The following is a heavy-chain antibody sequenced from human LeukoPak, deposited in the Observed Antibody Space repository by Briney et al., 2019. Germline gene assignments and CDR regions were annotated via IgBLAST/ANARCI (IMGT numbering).Heavy chain of an antibody. D-gene: IGHD2-15*01. CDR2: FDPEDGET. V-gene: IGHV1-24*01. CDR1: GYTLTELS. J-gene: IGHJ4*02. CDR3: ATRGCSGGSCYSYFDY. Sequence: GASVKVSCKVSGYTLTELSMHWVRQAPGKGLEWMGGFDPEDGETIYAQKFQGRVTMTEDTSTDTAYMELSSLRSEDTAVYYCATRGCSGGSCYSYFDYWGQRTLVTVSS.